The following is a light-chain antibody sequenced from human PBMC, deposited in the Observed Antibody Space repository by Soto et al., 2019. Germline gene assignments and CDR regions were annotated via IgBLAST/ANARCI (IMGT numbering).Light chain of an antibody. J-gene: IGLJ1*01. V-gene: IGLV2-14*01. CDR1: SSDVGGDKD. CDR3: TSYTSSSTYV. CDR2: TVN. Sequence: QSVLTQPASVSGSPGQSITISCTGTSSDVGGDKDVSWYQQHPGKAPKLLIYTVNNRPSGVSNRFSASKSGNTASLTISGLQAEDDADYYCTSYTSSSTYVFGTGTKVTVL.